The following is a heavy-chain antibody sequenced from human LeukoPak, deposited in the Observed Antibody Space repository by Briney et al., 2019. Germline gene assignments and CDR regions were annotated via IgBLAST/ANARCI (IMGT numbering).Heavy chain of an antibody. CDR1: GYSISSGYY. V-gene: IGHV4-38-2*02. Sequence: SETLSLTCTVSGYSISSGYYWGWIRQPPGKGLEWIGSIYHSGSTYYNPSLKSRVTISVDTSKNQFSLKLSSVTAADTAVYYCARSARYYYDSSGYSEGTDYWGQGTLVTVSS. D-gene: IGHD3-22*01. CDR3: ARSARYYYDSSGYSEGTDY. J-gene: IGHJ4*02. CDR2: IYHSGST.